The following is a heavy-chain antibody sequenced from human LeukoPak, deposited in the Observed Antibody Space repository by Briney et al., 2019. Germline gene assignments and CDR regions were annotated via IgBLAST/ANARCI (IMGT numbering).Heavy chain of an antibody. D-gene: IGHD3-3*01. CDR2: IYYSGST. Sequence: SETLSLTCTVSGGSMSSKYWSWIRQPPGKGLEWIGYIYYSGSTNYNPSLKGRVTISVDTSKDQFSLKLSSVTAADTAVYYCARGVWSLDYWGQGTLVTVSS. V-gene: IGHV4-59*01. J-gene: IGHJ4*02. CDR3: ARGVWSLDY. CDR1: GGSMSSKY.